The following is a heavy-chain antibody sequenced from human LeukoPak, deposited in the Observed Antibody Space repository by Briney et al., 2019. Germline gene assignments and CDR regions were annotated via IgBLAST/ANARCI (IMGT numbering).Heavy chain of an antibody. CDR3: ARAPRTSSSSGSLVG. Sequence: PSETLSLTCTVSGVSISSYYWSWIRQPAGKGLEWIGRIYTSGSTNYNPSLKSRVTMSVDTSKNQSSLKLSSVTAADTAVYYCARAPRTSSSSGSLVGWGQGTLVTVSS. D-gene: IGHD6-13*01. CDR1: GVSISSYY. CDR2: IYTSGST. J-gene: IGHJ4*02. V-gene: IGHV4-4*07.